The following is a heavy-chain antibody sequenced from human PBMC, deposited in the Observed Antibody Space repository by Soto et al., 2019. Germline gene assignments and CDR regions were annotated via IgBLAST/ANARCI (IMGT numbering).Heavy chain of an antibody. D-gene: IGHD3-10*01. CDR3: ARGDPLLWFGAKVYYGLDV. CDR1: GGSISSYY. V-gene: IGHV4-59*01. CDR2: IYYSGST. Sequence: QVQLQESGPGLVKPSETLSLTCTVSGGSISSYYWSWIRQPPGKGLEWIGYIYYSGSTNYNPSLXSRVTTSVDTPXTXFXXKLRSVTAADTAVYYCARGDPLLWFGAKVYYGLDVWGPGTTVTVSS. J-gene: IGHJ6*02.